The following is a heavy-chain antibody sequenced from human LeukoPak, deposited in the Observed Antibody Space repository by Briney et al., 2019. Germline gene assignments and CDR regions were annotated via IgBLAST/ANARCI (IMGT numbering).Heavy chain of an antibody. J-gene: IGHJ4*02. Sequence: PAGGSLRLSCAASGFTFSSYDMHWVRQAPGKGLEWVAFIRYDGRNKYYADSVKGRFTISRDNSKNTLYLQMNSLRAEDTAAYHCAKDTATTGVDYWGQGTLVTVSS. CDR3: AKDTATTGVDY. V-gene: IGHV3-30*02. CDR2: IRYDGRNK. D-gene: IGHD7-27*01. CDR1: GFTFSSYD.